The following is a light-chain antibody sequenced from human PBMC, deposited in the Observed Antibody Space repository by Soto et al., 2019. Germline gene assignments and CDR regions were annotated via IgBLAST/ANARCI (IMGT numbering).Light chain of an antibody. V-gene: IGKV3-20*01. J-gene: IGKJ2*01. Sequence: EIVLTQSPGTLSLSPGERATLSCRASQSVSSSYLAWYQQKPGQAPRLLIYGASSRATGIPDRFSGSGSGKDFTLTISRLEPEDFAVYYCQQYGSSPVAFGQGTKLEIK. CDR1: QSVSSSY. CDR3: QQYGSSPVA. CDR2: GAS.